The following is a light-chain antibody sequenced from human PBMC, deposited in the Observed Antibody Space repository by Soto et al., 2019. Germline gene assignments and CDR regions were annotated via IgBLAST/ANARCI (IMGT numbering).Light chain of an antibody. CDR3: QQYNHWLWT. CDR1: QSINAH. CDR2: GAS. J-gene: IGKJ1*01. Sequence: EVAMTQSPATLSVSPGESVTLSCRASQSINAHLAWYQQKPGQAPRLLIHGASTRATGIPARFSGSGFGTEFILTISSLQSEDFAVYYCQQYNHWLWTFGQGTKVEIQ. V-gene: IGKV3-15*01.